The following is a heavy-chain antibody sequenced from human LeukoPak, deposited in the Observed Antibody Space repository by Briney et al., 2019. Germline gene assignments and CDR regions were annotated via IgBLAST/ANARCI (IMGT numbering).Heavy chain of an antibody. Sequence: SETLSLTCDVNGESFSHYYWSWIRQAPGKGLEWLGEINYSGNFNYNPSLKSRVTISADASKNQFSLKLSSVTAADTAVYYCARVGQPKLYYYYYMDVWGKGTTVTISS. CDR3: ARVGQPKLYYYYYMDV. D-gene: IGHD1-7*01. CDR1: GESFSHYY. J-gene: IGHJ6*03. CDR2: INYSGNF. V-gene: IGHV4-34*01.